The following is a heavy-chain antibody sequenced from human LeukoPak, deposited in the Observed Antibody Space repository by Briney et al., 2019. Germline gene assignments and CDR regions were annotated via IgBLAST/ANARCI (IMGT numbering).Heavy chain of an antibody. CDR3: ARDEVAGNVGY. D-gene: IGHD6-19*01. CDR2: IIPIFGTA. V-gene: IGHV1-69*05. CDR1: GGTFSSYA. Sequence: SVKVSCKASGGTFSSYAISWVRQVPGRGLEWMGGIIPIFGTANYAQKFQGRVTITRDTSASTAYMELSSLRSEDTAVYYCARDEVAGNVGYWGQGTLVTVSS. J-gene: IGHJ4*02.